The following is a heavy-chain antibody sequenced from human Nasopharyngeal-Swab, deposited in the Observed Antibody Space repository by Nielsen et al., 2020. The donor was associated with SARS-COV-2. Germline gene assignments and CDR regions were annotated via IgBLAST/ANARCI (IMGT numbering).Heavy chain of an antibody. D-gene: IGHD4-17*01. CDR1: GGSISSYY. V-gene: IGHV4-59*01. J-gene: IGHJ4*02. CDR2: IYYSGST. Sequence: SETLSLTCTVSGGSISSYYWSWIRQPPGKGLEWIGYIYYSGSTNYNPSLKSRVTISVDTSKNQFSLKLSSVTAADTAVYHCAREPAYGDYDYWGQGTLVTVSS. CDR3: AREPAYGDYDY.